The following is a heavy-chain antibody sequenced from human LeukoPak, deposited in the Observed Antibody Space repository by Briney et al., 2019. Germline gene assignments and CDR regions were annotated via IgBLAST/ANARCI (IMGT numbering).Heavy chain of an antibody. D-gene: IGHD3-3*01. CDR1: GYILSNNI. J-gene: IGHJ3*01. CDR3: ARGITVFGVIPDDAFDV. Sequence: ASVNVSCKASGYILSNNIITWVRQAPGQGLEWMGWISAYNGHTDSAENFQDRVTMTTDTFTNTAHMELRSLRSDDTAVYYCARGITVFGVIPDDAFDVWGQGTMVTVSS. CDR2: ISAYNGHT. V-gene: IGHV1-18*04.